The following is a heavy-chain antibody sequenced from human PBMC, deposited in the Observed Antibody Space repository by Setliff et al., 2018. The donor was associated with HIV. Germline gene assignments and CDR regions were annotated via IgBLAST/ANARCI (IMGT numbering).Heavy chain of an antibody. V-gene: IGHV2-5*02. Sequence: TLSLTCAVSGHSISSGYFWGWIRQPPGKGLEWFALIYWDDDKRYSPSLKSRLTITKGTSKNQVVLTMTNMDPVDTATYYCAHNINWGSDWYFDLWGRGTLVTVSS. CDR1: GHSISSGYFW. CDR2: IYWDDDK. D-gene: IGHD7-27*01. CDR3: AHNINWGSDWYFDL. J-gene: IGHJ2*01.